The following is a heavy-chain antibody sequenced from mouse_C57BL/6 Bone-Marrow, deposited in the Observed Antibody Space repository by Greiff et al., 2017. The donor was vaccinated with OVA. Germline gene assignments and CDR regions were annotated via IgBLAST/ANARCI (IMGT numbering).Heavy chain of an antibody. CDR3: VRHPTVEDAMDY. J-gene: IGHJ4*01. CDR1: GFSFNTYA. CDR2: IRSKSNNYAT. Sequence: EVKLVESGGGLVQPKGSLKLSCAASGFSFNTYAMNWVRQAPGKGLEWVARIRSKSNNYATYYADSVKDRFTISRDDSESMLYLQMNNLKTEDTAMYYCVRHPTVEDAMDYWGQGTSVTVSS. V-gene: IGHV10-1*01. D-gene: IGHD1-1*01.